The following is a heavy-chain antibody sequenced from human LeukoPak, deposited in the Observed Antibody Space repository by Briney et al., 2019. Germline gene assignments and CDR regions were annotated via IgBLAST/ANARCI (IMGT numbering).Heavy chain of an antibody. J-gene: IGHJ3*02. CDR1: GGSISGGGYY. D-gene: IGHD1-1*01. CDR3: ARGDLPESTVNDAFDI. V-gene: IGHV4-31*03. Sequence: SQTLSLTCTVSGGSISGGGYYWSWIRQHPGKGLEWVGYIYYSGSTYYNPSLKSRVTISVDRSKNQFSLKLSSVTAADTAVYYCARGDLPESTVNDAFDIWGQGTMVTVSS. CDR2: IYYSGST.